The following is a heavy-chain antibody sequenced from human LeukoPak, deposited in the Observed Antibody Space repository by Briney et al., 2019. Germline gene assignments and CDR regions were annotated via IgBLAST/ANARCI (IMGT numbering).Heavy chain of an antibody. D-gene: IGHD6-19*01. V-gene: IGHV3-21*01. CDR2: ISSSSTYM. CDR1: GFTFSSYS. CDR3: VRRLIAVAGPLDY. J-gene: IGHJ4*02. Sequence: GGSLRLSCAASGFTFSSYSMNWVRQASGKGLEWVSSISSSSTYMYYADSVKGRFTISRDNAKNSLFLQMNSLRAEDTAVYYCVRRLIAVAGPLDYWGQGTLVTVSS.